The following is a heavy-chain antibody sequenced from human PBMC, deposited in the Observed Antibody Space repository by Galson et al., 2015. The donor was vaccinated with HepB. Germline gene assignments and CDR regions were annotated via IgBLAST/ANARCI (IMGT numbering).Heavy chain of an antibody. CDR3: VRDWEGSACPRMDV. D-gene: IGHD1-26*01. CDR2: IDKRGDTA. Sequence: SLRLSCAASGFTFTTHAMSWVRQAPGKGLEWISTIDKRGDTAYYGDSVKGRFTISRDDSKNTLYLHMSGLRAEDTAVYYCVRDWEGSACPRMDVWGQGTTVSVSS. CDR1: GFTFTTHA. J-gene: IGHJ6*02. V-gene: IGHV3-23*01.